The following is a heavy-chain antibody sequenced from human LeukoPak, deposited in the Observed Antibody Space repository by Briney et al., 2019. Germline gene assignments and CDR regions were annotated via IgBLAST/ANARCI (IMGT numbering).Heavy chain of an antibody. CDR2: IKQDGSEK. V-gene: IGHV3-7*01. CDR3: ARVYSYGYSYYYYYMDV. J-gene: IGHJ6*03. D-gene: IGHD5-18*01. CDR1: GFTFSSYW. Sequence: GGSLRLSCAASGFTFSSYWMSWVRQAPGKGLEWVANIKQDGSEKYYVDSVKGRFTISRDNAKNSLYLQTNSLRAEDTAVYYCARVYSYGYSYYYYYMDVWGKGTTVTVSS.